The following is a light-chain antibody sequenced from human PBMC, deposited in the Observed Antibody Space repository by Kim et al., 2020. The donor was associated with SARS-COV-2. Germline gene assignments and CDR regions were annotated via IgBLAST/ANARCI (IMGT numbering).Light chain of an antibody. CDR1: QNISNY. Sequence: ASVGDRVTITCRASQNISNYLNWFQQKPGKAPKLLIYAASSLQSGVPSRFSGSGSGTDFTLTISSLQPEDFATYYCQQSYSTPFTFGPGTKVDIK. J-gene: IGKJ3*01. CDR3: QQSYSTPFT. V-gene: IGKV1-39*01. CDR2: AAS.